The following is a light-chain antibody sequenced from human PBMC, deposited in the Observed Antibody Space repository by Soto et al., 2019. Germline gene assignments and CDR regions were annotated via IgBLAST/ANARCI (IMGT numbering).Light chain of an antibody. J-gene: IGKJ4*01. V-gene: IGKV1-39*01. CDR3: QQTANPRLT. CDR2: ASS. CDR1: QNIDSF. Sequence: IQMTQSPSSLSASVGDSVTITCRAGQNIDSFLSWYQQKPGKAPKLLIYASSTLQSGVPSRFRGSGFGTSFTLTINSLQPGDFATYYCQQTANPRLTFGGGTKVEIK.